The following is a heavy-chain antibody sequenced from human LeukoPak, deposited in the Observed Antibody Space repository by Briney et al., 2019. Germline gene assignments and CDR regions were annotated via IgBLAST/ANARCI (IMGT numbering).Heavy chain of an antibody. D-gene: IGHD4-17*01. Sequence: GGSLRLSCAASGFTFSSYGMHWVRQAPGKELEWVAVISYDGSSKYYADSVKGRFTISRDNSKNTLYLQMNSLRAEDTAVYYCAKVRANDGDYDAPFDYWGQGTLVTVSS. CDR3: AKVRANDGDYDAPFDY. J-gene: IGHJ4*02. V-gene: IGHV3-30*18. CDR2: ISYDGSSK. CDR1: GFTFSSYG.